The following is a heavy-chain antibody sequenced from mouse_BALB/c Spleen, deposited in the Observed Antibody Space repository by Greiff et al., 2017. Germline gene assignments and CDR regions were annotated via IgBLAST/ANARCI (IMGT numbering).Heavy chain of an antibody. CDR3: ARSLFAY. CDR2: ISYDGSN. Sequence: VQLQQSGPGLVKPSQSLSLTCSVTGYSITSGYYWNWIRQFPGNKLEWMGYISYDGSNNYNPSLKNRISITRDTSKNQFFLKLNSVTTEDTATYYCARSLFAYWGQGTLVTVSA. J-gene: IGHJ3*01. V-gene: IGHV3-6*02. CDR1: GYSITSGYY.